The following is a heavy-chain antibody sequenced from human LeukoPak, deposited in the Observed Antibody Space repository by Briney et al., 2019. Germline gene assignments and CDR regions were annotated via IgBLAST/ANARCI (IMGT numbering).Heavy chain of an antibody. V-gene: IGHV1-2*02. J-gene: IGHJ4*01. D-gene: IGHD6-19*01. CDR3: ARDSSGSFGDY. Sequence: ASVKVSCKASGYTFTGYFLHWVRQAPGQGLEWMGWLNPNSGGTKYAQKFQGRVTMTRDTSISTAYMELSSLRSDDTAVHYCARDSSGSFGDYWGQGTLVAVSS. CDR2: LNPNSGGT. CDR1: GYTFTGYF.